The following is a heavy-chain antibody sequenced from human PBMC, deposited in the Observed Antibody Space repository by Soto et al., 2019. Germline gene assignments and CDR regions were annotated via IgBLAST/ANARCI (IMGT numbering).Heavy chain of an antibody. CDR1: GFTFSSYT. D-gene: IGHD3-3*01. V-gene: IGHV3-23*01. CDR3: AKVWSGTYFDY. Sequence: GGSLRLSCAASGFTFSSYTMSWVRQAPGKGLEWVSAIIHTGGSTYYADSVKGRFTISRDNSKNTLYLQMNSLRAEDTAVFYCAKVWSGTYFDYWGQGTLVTVSS. J-gene: IGHJ4*02. CDR2: IIHTGGST.